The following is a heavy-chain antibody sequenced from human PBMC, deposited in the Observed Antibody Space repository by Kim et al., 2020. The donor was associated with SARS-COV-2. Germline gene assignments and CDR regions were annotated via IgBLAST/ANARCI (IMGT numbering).Heavy chain of an antibody. CDR2: MNPNSGNT. V-gene: IGHV1-8*01. Sequence: ASVKVSCKPSGYTFTNYDINWVRQATGQGLEWMGWMNPNSGNTGYAQKFQGRVTMTRNTSISTAYMELSSLRSEDTAVYYCARVSACSSFSCPDWFDPWGQGTLVTVSS. J-gene: IGHJ5*02. CDR3: ARVSACSSFSCPDWFDP. D-gene: IGHD2-2*01. CDR1: GYTFTNYD.